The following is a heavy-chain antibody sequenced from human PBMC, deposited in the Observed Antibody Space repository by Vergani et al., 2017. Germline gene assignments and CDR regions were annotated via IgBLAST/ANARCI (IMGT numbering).Heavy chain of an antibody. D-gene: IGHD3-10*01. CDR3: AKDGSGSDWSAVVYYYYYMDV. CDR1: GFTFSSYG. J-gene: IGHJ6*03. CDR2: ISYDGSNK. Sequence: QVQLVESGGGVVQPGRSLRLSCAASGFTFSSYGMHWVRQAPGKGLEWVAVISYDGSNKYYADSVKGRFTISRDNSKNTLYLQMNSLRAEDTAVYYCAKDGSGSDWSAVVYYYYYMDVWGKGTTVTVSS. V-gene: IGHV3-30*18.